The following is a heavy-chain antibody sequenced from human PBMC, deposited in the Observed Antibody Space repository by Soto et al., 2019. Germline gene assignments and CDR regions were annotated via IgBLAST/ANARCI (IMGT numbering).Heavy chain of an antibody. V-gene: IGHV3-15*01. CDR1: GFTFSNAW. CDR3: ARELEMATITPSDY. CDR2: IKGEADGGTT. Sequence: GGSLRLSCAASGFTFSNAWMSWVRQAPGKGLEWVGRIKGEADGGTTDYAAPVKGRITISRDNSKNTAYLQMNSLRTEDTAVYFCARELEMATITPSDYWGQGTLVTVSS. D-gene: IGHD5-12*01. J-gene: IGHJ4*02.